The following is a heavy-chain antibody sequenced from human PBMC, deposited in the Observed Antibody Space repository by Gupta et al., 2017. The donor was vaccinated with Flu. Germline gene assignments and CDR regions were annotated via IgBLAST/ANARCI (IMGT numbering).Heavy chain of an antibody. D-gene: IGHD4-17*01. V-gene: IGHV4-39*01. Sequence: TNFNSCWGWIRQPPGKGLKWIGTVYFIVSTCDSPSLTDRVTSSVGTSNNHISLNLFSVTATHTGVYFCARRMRTTVSLDPWGQGTLVIVSP. CDR1: TNFNSC. CDR2: VYFIVST. J-gene: IGHJ5*02. CDR3: ARRMRTTVSLDP.